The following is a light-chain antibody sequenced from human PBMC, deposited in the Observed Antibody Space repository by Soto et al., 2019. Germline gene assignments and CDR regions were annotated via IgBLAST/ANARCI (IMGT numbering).Light chain of an antibody. CDR2: EGI. V-gene: IGLV2-23*01. CDR3: CSYVGATTLV. J-gene: IGLJ1*01. Sequence: QSALTQPASVSGSPGQSITISCSGTSSNIGGYNVVSWYQQHPGKAPKVIVYEGIKRPSGVSDRFSGSTSGSTDSLTISRLQAEDEAEYYGCSYVGATTLVFGSGTKVTV. CDR1: SSNIGGYNV.